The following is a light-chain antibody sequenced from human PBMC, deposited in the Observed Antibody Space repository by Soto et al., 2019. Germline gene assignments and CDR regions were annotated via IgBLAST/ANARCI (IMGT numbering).Light chain of an antibody. CDR3: QQRSNWPPIT. CDR2: DAS. CDR1: QSVGSY. J-gene: IGKJ5*01. V-gene: IGKV3-11*01. Sequence: EIVLTQSPATLSLSPGERATLSCRASQSVGSYLAWYQQKPGQAPRLLIYDASNRATGIPVRFSGSGSGTDFTLTISRLEPEDVAVYYCQQRSNWPPITFGQGTRLEIK.